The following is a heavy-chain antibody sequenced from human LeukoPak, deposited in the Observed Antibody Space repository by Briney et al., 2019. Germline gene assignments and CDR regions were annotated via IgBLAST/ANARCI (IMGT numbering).Heavy chain of an antibody. D-gene: IGHD4-17*01. CDR1: GFTVSSNY. CDR2: ISGSGGST. CDR3: AKSESSVTTFFDY. V-gene: IGHV3-23*01. J-gene: IGHJ4*02. Sequence: PGGSLRLSCAASGFTVSSNYMSWVRQAPGKGLEWVSAISGSGGSTYYADSVKGRFTISRDNSKNTLYLQINSLRADDTAVYYCAKSESSVTTFFDYWGQGTLVTVSS.